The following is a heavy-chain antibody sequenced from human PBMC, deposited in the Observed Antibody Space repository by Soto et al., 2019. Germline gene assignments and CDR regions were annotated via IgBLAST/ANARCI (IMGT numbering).Heavy chain of an antibody. D-gene: IGHD6-6*01. V-gene: IGHV4-59*01. J-gene: IGHJ6*02. CDR2: IYYSGST. Sequence: QVQLQESGPGLVKPSETLSLTCTVSGGSISSYYWSWTRQPPGKGLEWIGYIYYSGSTNYNPSLKSRVTISVDTSKNQFSLKLSSVTAADTAVYYCARRAKQLVRGYYYYGMDVWGQGTTVTVSS. CDR3: ARRAKQLVRGYYYYGMDV. CDR1: GGSISSYY.